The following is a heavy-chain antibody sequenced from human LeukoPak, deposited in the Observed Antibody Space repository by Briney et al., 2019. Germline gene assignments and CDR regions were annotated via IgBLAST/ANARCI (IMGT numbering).Heavy chain of an antibody. CDR1: GGSFSGYY. D-gene: IGHD3-22*01. CDR3: ARGRTYYYDSSGYRYFDY. V-gene: IGHV4-34*01. J-gene: IGHJ4*02. Sequence: PSETLSLTCAVYGGSFSGYYWSWIRQPPGKGLEWIGEINHSGGTNYNPSLKSRVTISVDTSKNQFSLKLSSVTAADTAVYYCARGRTYYYDSSGYRYFDYWGQGTLVTVSS. CDR2: INHSGGT.